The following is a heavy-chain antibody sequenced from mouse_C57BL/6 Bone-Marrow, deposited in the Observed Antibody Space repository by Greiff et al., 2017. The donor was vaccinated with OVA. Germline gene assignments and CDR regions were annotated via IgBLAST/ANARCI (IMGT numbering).Heavy chain of an antibody. D-gene: IGHD3-2*02. CDR1: GFTFSSYG. Sequence: EVKLVESGGDLVKPGGSLKLSCAASGFTFSSYGMSWVRQTPDKRLEWVATISSGGSYTYYPDSVKGRFTISSDNAKNTLYLQMSSLKSEDTAMYYCARRSSGSAWFAYWGQGTLVTVSA. J-gene: IGHJ3*01. CDR2: ISSGGSYT. CDR3: ARRSSGSAWFAY. V-gene: IGHV5-6*02.